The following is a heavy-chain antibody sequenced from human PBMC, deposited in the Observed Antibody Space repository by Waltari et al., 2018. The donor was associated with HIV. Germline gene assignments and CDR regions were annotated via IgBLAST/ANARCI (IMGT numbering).Heavy chain of an antibody. CDR1: GYTFTSYA. CDR2: INTNTGNP. D-gene: IGHD2-21*02. Sequence: QVQLVHSGSELKKPGASVKVSCKASGYTFTSYAMNWVRQAPGQGLEWMGWINTNTGNPTDAQGFTGRFVFSLDTAVSTAYLQISSLKAEDTAVYYCAIEAPNCGGDCSGRFDYWGQGTLVTVSS. V-gene: IGHV7-4-1*02. CDR3: AIEAPNCGGDCSGRFDY. J-gene: IGHJ4*02.